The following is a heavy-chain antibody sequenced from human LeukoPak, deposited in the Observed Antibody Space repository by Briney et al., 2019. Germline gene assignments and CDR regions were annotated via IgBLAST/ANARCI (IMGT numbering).Heavy chain of an antibody. Sequence: PGGSLRLSCAASGFTFSSFRVHWVRQSPGKGLEWVAVTSSDGINKYYADSVKGRFSISRDNAKNTLYLQMSSLRAEDTAVYYCARDRGPRTGFMVREAYDYWGQGTLVTVSS. V-gene: IGHV3-30-3*01. J-gene: IGHJ4*02. CDR1: GFTFSSFR. D-gene: IGHD3-10*01. CDR3: ARDRGPRTGFMVREAYDY. CDR2: TSSDGINK.